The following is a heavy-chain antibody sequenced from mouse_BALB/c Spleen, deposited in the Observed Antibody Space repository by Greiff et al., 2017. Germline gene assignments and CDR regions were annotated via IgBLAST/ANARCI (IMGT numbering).Heavy chain of an antibody. Sequence: LQQPGSELVRPGASVKLSCKASGYTFTSYWMHWVKQRPGQGLEWIGNIYPGSGSTNYDEKFKSKATLTVDTSSSTAYMQLSSLTSEDSAVYYCTIWLRLDYWGQGTTLTVSS. CDR3: TIWLRLDY. CDR2: IYPGSGST. V-gene: IGHV1S22*01. J-gene: IGHJ2*01. CDR1: GYTFTSYW. D-gene: IGHD2-2*01.